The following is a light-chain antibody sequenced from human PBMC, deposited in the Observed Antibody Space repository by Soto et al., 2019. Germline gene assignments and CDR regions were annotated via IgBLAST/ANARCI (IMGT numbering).Light chain of an antibody. CDR3: AAWDDSLNGVV. V-gene: IGLV1-44*01. Sequence: QSVLTQPPSASGTPGQRVPISCSGSSSNIGTNTVNWYQQLPGTAPKLLIYIGSHRPSGVPDRFSGSKSGSSASLAISGLQSEDEADYYCAAWDDSLNGVVFGGGTKLTVL. J-gene: IGLJ2*01. CDR1: SSNIGTNT. CDR2: IGS.